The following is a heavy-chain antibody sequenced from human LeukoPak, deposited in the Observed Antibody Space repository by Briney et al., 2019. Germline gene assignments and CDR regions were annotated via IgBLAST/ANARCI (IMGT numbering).Heavy chain of an antibody. Sequence: PSETLSLTCTVSGVSVSSGSYYWSWIRQPPGKGLEWIGYIYYSGSTNYNPSLKSRVTISVDTSKNQFSLKLSSVTAADTAVYYCARERRILTGYYLLTPNDAFDIWGQGTMVTVSS. J-gene: IGHJ3*02. CDR2: IYYSGST. V-gene: IGHV4-61*01. D-gene: IGHD3-9*01. CDR3: ARERRILTGYYLLTPNDAFDI. CDR1: GVSVSSGSYY.